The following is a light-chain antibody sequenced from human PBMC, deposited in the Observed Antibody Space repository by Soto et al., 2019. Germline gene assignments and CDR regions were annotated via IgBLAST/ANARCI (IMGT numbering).Light chain of an antibody. CDR3: QPYNHWPPIT. CDR1: QSVPRSY. CDR2: GTS. Sequence: EIVLTQSPGTLSLSPGARATLSCRASQSVPRSYLAWYQQKPGQAPRLLIYGTSNRATGIPPSFGGSRSGTEFTLTLRRLPSEDFSLYYCQPYNHWPPITFRPGTRL. J-gene: IGKJ5*01. V-gene: IGKV3D-15*01.